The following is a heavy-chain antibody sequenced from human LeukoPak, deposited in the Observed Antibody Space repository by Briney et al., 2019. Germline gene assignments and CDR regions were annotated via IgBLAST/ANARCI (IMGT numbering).Heavy chain of an antibody. CDR1: GGSFSNYY. Sequence: SETPSLTCAVYGGSFSNYYWSWIRQPPGKGLEWIGEINDSGRINYNPSLMSRVTVSVDTSKNQFSLRLTSVTATNTAVYYCARRWNYGRNYYIDVWGNGATVSVSS. V-gene: IGHV4-34*01. J-gene: IGHJ6*03. CDR3: ARRWNYGRNYYIDV. D-gene: IGHD1-7*01. CDR2: INDSGRI.